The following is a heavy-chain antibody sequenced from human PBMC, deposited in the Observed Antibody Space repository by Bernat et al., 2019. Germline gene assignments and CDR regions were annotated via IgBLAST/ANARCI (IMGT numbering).Heavy chain of an antibody. D-gene: IGHD1-26*01. CDR3: ARGPSGSYGIWYFDL. Sequence: QLQLQESGPGLVKPSETLSLTCTVSGGSISSGGYYWSWIRQHPGKGLEWIGYIYYSGSTYYNPSLKSRVTISVDTSKNQFSLKLSSVTAADTAVYYCARGPSGSYGIWYFDLWGRGTLVTVSS. CDR1: GGSISSGGYY. CDR2: IYYSGST. V-gene: IGHV4-31*03. J-gene: IGHJ2*01.